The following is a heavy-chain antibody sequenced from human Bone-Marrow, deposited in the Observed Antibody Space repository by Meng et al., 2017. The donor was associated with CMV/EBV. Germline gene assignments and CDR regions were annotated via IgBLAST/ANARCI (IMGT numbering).Heavy chain of an antibody. CDR1: GYTFTGYY. V-gene: IGHV1-2*02. CDR2: INPNSGGT. J-gene: IGHJ4*02. D-gene: IGHD1-26*01. CDR3: ARVQSIVGAAPSLGY. Sequence: ASVKVSCKASGYTFTGYYMHWVRQAPGQGLEWMGWINPNSGGTNYAQKFQGRVTMTRDTSISTAYMELSRPRSDDTAVYYCARVQSIVGAAPSLGYWGQGTLVTVSS.